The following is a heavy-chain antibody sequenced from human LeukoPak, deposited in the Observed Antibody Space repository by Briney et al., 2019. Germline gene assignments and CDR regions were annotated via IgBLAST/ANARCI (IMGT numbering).Heavy chain of an antibody. CDR2: ICHSGST. J-gene: IGHJ6*03. V-gene: IGHV4-38-2*02. Sequence: SETLSLTCTVSGYSISSGYYWGWIRQPPGKGLEWIGSICHSGSTYYNPSLKSRVTISVDTSKNQFSLKLSSVTAADTAVYYCAREGILSGSPDYYYYMDVWGKGTTVTVSS. CDR1: GYSISSGYY. D-gene: IGHD2-15*01. CDR3: AREGILSGSPDYYYYMDV.